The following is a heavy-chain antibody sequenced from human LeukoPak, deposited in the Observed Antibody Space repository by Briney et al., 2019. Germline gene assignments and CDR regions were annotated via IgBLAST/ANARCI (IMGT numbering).Heavy chain of an antibody. V-gene: IGHV4-4*09. J-gene: IGHJ5*02. CDR3: ARLASSSWSRVRWFDP. D-gene: IGHD6-13*01. CDR1: GGSISSYY. CDR2: IYTSGST. Sequence: SETLSLTCTVSGGSISSYYWSWIRQPPGKGLEWIGYIYTSGSTNYNPSLKSRVTISVDTSKNQCSLKLSSVTAADTAVYYCARLASSSWSRVRWFDPWGQGTLVTVSS.